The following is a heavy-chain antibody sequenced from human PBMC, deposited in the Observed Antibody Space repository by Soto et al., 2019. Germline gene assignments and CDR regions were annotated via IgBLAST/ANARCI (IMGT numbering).Heavy chain of an antibody. CDR3: AHDSNGWYGLDY. Sequence: QITLKESGPTLVKPTQTLTLTCTFSGFSLSTRGVGVGWIRQPPGKALEWFQLIYWDDDTRYNPSLKNRLTITKDTSKNQVVFTVTNVDPVDTATYFCAHDSNGWYGLDYWGQGILVTVSS. D-gene: IGHD6-19*01. CDR1: GFSLSTRGVG. CDR2: IYWDDDT. J-gene: IGHJ4*02. V-gene: IGHV2-5*02.